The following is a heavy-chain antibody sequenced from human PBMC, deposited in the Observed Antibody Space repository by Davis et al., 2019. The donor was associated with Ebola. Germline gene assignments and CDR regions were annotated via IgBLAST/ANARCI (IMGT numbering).Heavy chain of an antibody. J-gene: IGHJ4*02. CDR3: ARLLISGRYFDY. CDR1: GYSISSGYY. D-gene: IGHD1-26*01. Sequence: PSETLSLTCTVSGYSISSGYYWGWIRQPPGKGLEWIGSIYHSGSTYYNPSLKSRVTISVDRSKNQFSLKLSSVTAADTAVYYCARLLISGRYFDYWGQGTLVTVSS. V-gene: IGHV4-38-2*02. CDR2: IYHSGST.